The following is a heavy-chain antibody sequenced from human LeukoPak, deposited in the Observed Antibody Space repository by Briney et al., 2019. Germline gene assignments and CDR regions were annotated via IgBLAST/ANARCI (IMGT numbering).Heavy chain of an antibody. CDR3: AQTLWFGELLYQWFDP. V-gene: IGHV1-2*02. D-gene: IGHD3-10*01. CDR2: INPNSGGT. CDR1: GYTFTGYY. Sequence: ASVKVSCKASGYTFTGYYMHWVRQAPGQGLEWMGWINPNSGGTNYAQKFQGRVTMTRDTSISTAYMELSRLRSDDTAVYYCAQTLWFGELLYQWFDPWGQGTLVTVSS. J-gene: IGHJ5*02.